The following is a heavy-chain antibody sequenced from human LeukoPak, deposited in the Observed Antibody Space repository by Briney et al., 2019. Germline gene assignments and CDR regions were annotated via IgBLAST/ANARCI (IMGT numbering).Heavy chain of an antibody. CDR3: AKDLEGFGRSGLDY. CDR2: ISYDGSNK. D-gene: IGHD2-15*01. Sequence: GGSLRLSCAASGFTFSSYGMHWVRQAPGKGLEWVAVISYDGSNKYYADSVKGRFTISRDNSKNTLYLQMNSLRAEDTAVYYCAKDLEGFGRSGLDYWGQGTLVTVSS. V-gene: IGHV3-30*18. J-gene: IGHJ4*02. CDR1: GFTFSSYG.